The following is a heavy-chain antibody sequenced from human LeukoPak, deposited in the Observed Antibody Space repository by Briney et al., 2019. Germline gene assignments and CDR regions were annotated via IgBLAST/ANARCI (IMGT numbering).Heavy chain of an antibody. Sequence: SETLSLTCSVSGGSISSLYWSWIRQPPGKGLEWIGYIYYAGSTNYNPSLKSRVTMFVDMSKNQFSLRLSSVTAADTAVYYCARHRAYSSSSPFDYWGQGTLVTVPS. CDR2: IYYAGST. CDR1: GGSISSLY. D-gene: IGHD6-6*01. CDR3: ARHRAYSSSSPFDY. J-gene: IGHJ4*02. V-gene: IGHV4-59*08.